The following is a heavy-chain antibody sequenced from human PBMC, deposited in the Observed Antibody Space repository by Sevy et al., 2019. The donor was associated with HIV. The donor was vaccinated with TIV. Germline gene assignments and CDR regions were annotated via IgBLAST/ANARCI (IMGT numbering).Heavy chain of an antibody. J-gene: IGHJ4*02. CDR1: GFTFSDYY. D-gene: IGHD2-2*01. V-gene: IGHV3-11*06. CDR3: ARAYCSSTNCYLPFDY. CDR2: ISSSSSYT. Sequence: GESLKISCAASGFTFSDYYMSWIRQAPGKGLEWVSYISSSSSYTKNAASVKGRFTISRDNAKNSLSLQMNSLRAEDTAVYYCARAYCSSTNCYLPFDYWGQGTLVTVSS.